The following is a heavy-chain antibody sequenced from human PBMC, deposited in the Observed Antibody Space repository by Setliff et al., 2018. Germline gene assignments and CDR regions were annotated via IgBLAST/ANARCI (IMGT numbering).Heavy chain of an antibody. D-gene: IGHD1-20*01. V-gene: IGHV4-38-2*02. CDR1: GYSISSGYY. Sequence: SETLSLTCTVSGYSISSGYYWGWIRQPPGKGLEWIGSIYHSGSTYYNPSRKRRVTISVDTSKNQFSLKLNSVTAADTAVYYCARGPETRITGNRRNLNAFDIWGQGTMVTVSS. CDR2: IYHSGST. CDR3: ARGPETRITGNRRNLNAFDI. J-gene: IGHJ3*02.